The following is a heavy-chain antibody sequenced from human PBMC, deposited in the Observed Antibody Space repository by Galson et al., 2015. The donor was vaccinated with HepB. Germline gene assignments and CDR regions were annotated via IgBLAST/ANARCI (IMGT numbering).Heavy chain of an antibody. J-gene: IGHJ2*01. Sequence: SSYYWSWIRQPAGKGLEWIGRIYTSGSTNYNPSLKSRVTISVDTSKNQFSLKLSSVTAADTAVYYCARVPKLLPAQWYFDLWGRGTLVTVSS. D-gene: IGHD3-10*01. V-gene: IGHV4-4*07. CDR1: SSYY. CDR2: IYTSGST. CDR3: ARVPKLLPAQWYFDL.